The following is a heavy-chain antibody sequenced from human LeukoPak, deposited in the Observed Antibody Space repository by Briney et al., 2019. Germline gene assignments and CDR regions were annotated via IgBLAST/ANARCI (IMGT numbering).Heavy chain of an antibody. CDR1: GFTFSSYG. V-gene: IGHV3-30*03. Sequence: PGGSLRLSCAASGFTFSSYGMHWVRQAPGKGLEWVAVISYDGSNKYYADSVKGRFTISRDNSKNTLYLQMNSLRVEDTAVYYCARNADGFGTWGQGTLVTVSS. J-gene: IGHJ5*02. CDR3: ARNADGFGT. CDR2: ISYDGSNK.